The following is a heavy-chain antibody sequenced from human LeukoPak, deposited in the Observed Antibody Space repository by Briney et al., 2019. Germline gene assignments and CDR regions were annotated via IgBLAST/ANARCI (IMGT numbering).Heavy chain of an antibody. CDR3: ARGTPAAGPPYFDY. CDR1: GGSFSGYY. CDR2: INHSGST. J-gene: IGHJ4*02. V-gene: IGHV4-34*01. D-gene: IGHD6-13*01. Sequence: PSETLSLTCAVYGGSFSGYYWSWIRQPPGKGLEWIGEINHSGSTNYNPSLKSRVTISVDTSKNQFSLKLSSVTAADTAVYYCARGTPAAGPPYFDYWGQGTLVTVSS.